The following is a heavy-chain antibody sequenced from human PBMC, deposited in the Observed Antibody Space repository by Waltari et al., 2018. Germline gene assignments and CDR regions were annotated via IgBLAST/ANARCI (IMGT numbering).Heavy chain of an antibody. Sequence: QVQLQESGPGLVKPSGTLSVTCAVSGDSIRGSFWWSWGRQTPGKGLEWIGQIHGSGRINYNPSLESRVTVSRDTSNNQFSLKLTSATAADTAVYFCARDRGRGLYLDSWGQGILVTVSP. CDR3: ARDRGRGLYLDS. D-gene: IGHD5-12*01. CDR1: GDSIRGSFW. J-gene: IGHJ4*02. CDR2: IHGSGRI. V-gene: IGHV4-4*02.